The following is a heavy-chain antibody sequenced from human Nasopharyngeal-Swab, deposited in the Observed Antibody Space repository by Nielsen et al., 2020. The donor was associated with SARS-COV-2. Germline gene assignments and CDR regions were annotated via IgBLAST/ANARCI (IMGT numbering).Heavy chain of an antibody. Sequence: ASVKGSCKASGYTFTSYDINWVRQATGQGLEWMGWMNPNSGNTGYAQKFQGRVTMTRNTSISTAYMELSSLRSEDTAVYYCARSLRLEPPEGPDYWGQGTLVTVSS. CDR3: ARSLRLEPPEGPDY. CDR1: GYTFTSYD. D-gene: IGHD1-1*01. CDR2: MNPNSGNT. J-gene: IGHJ4*02. V-gene: IGHV1-8*01.